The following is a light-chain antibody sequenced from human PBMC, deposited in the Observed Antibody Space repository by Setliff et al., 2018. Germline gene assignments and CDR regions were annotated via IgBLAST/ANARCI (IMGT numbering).Light chain of an antibody. J-gene: IGLJ2*01. CDR1: TGTVTSGHY. CDR2: DTS. Sequence: QAVVTREPSLTVSPGGTVTLTCGSSTGTVTSGHYPYWFQQKPGQAPKTLIYDTSEKYSWTPARFSGSLLGGKAALTLSGAQPEDEADYYCFLSYSGIVIFGGGTKVTVL. CDR3: FLSYSGIVI. V-gene: IGLV7-46*01.